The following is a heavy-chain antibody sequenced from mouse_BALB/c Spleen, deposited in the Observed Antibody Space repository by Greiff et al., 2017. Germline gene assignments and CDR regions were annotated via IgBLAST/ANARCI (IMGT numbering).Heavy chain of an antibody. D-gene: IGHD2-3*01. CDR3: ARYREIYDGYYGGFAY. Sequence: VQLQQSGPGLVAPSQSLSITCTVSGFSLTSYGVHWVRQPPGKGLEWLGVIWAGGSTNYNSALMSRLSISKDNSKSQVFLKMNSLQTDDTAMYYCARYREIYDGYYGGFAYWGQGTLVTVSA. J-gene: IGHJ3*01. V-gene: IGHV2-9*02. CDR1: GFSLTSYG. CDR2: IWAGGST.